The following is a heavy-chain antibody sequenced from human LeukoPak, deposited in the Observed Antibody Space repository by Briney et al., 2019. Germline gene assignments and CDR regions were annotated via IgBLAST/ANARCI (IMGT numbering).Heavy chain of an antibody. CDR1: GFTFSSYS. Sequence: GGSLRLSCAASGFTFSSYSMSWVRQAPGKGLEFVSAISKNGRNTYYGNSMKGRFTISRDISKNTLYLQMGSLRPEDMAVYYCARVDSGSACASWGQGILVTVSS. V-gene: IGHV3-64*01. CDR2: ISKNGRNT. D-gene: IGHD6-19*01. CDR3: ARVDSGSACAS. J-gene: IGHJ1*01.